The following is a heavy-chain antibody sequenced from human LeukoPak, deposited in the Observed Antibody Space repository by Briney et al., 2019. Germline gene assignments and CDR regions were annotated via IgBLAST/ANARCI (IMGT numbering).Heavy chain of an antibody. D-gene: IGHD2-21*02. CDR2: IKQDGSEK. Sequence: GGSLRLSCAASGFTFSSYWMSWVRQAPGKGLEWVANIKQDGSEKYYVDSVKGRFTISRDNAKNSLYLQMNSLRAGDTAVYYCARENCGGDCYPGYYYYGMDVWGQGTTVTVSS. V-gene: IGHV3-7*04. CDR3: ARENCGGDCYPGYYYYGMDV. J-gene: IGHJ6*02. CDR1: GFTFSSYW.